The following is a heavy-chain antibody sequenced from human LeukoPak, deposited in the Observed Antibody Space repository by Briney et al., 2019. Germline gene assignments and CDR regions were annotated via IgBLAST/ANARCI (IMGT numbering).Heavy chain of an antibody. CDR3: ARGSTSWAGDFDY. CDR1: GVSISSGGYY. V-gene: IGHV4-30-2*01. D-gene: IGHD2-2*01. Sequence: SQTLSLTCTVSGVSISSGGYYWSWIRQPPGKGLEWLGYIYHSGSTYYNPSLKSRVTISVDRSKNQFSLKLSSVTAADTAVYYCARGSTSWAGDFDYWGQGTLVTVSS. J-gene: IGHJ4*02. CDR2: IYHSGST.